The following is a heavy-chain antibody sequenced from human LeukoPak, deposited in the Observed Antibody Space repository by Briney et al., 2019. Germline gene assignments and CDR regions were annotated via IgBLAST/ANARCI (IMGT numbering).Heavy chain of an antibody. D-gene: IGHD3-22*01. CDR3: ARGRHSNSGYYYGD. CDR1: GFTFYSYW. V-gene: IGHV3-7*04. Sequence: GGSLRLSCAASGFTFYSYWMSWVRQAPGKGLEWVANINQDGSEKYYVDSVKGRFTISRDNAKNSLYLQMNNLRAEDTAVYYCARGRHSNSGYYYGDWGQGTLVTVSS. J-gene: IGHJ4*02. CDR2: INQDGSEK.